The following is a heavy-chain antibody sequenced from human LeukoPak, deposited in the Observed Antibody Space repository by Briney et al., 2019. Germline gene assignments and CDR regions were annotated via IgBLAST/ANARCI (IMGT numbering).Heavy chain of an antibody. D-gene: IGHD2-21*02. J-gene: IGHJ4*02. Sequence: PSETLSLTCTVSGGSISSHYWSWIRQLPGKGLEWIGFIYYIGSTNYNPSLKSRVTISVDTSKNQFSLKLSSVTAADTAVYYCASSDCGGDCYSEDYFDYWGQGTLVTVSS. V-gene: IGHV4-59*11. CDR1: GGSISSHY. CDR2: IYYIGST. CDR3: ASSDCGGDCYSEDYFDY.